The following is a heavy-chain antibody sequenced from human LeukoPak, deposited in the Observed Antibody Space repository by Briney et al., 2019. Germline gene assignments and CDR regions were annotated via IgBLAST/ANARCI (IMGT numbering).Heavy chain of an antibody. D-gene: IGHD4-17*01. CDR2: VHYSGST. V-gene: IGHV4-59*01. CDR1: VDSISGYY. J-gene: IGHJ5*02. CDR3: ARARGGYGDYGSWFDP. Sequence: SEILSLTCTVYVDSISGYYWNWIRQPPGKGLEWIGIVHYSGSTNYNPFLKSRVTKSVDISENQYSLNLSSVTAADTAVYYCARARGGYGDYGSWFDPWGQGTLVPVSS.